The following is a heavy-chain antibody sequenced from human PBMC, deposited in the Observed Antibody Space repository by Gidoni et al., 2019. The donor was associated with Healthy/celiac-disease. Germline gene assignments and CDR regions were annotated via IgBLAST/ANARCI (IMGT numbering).Heavy chain of an antibody. D-gene: IGHD3-22*01. CDR3: ARDQLVGGTYYYDSSGYLHRGRAFDI. Sequence: QVQLVQSGAEVTTPVASGTCSCKASGYTFPSYYVHWVRQAHGQGLRGMGINNPRGGSTSYEQKCTDRVTMTRDTSTITVYMELSSLRSEDRAVYYWARDQLVGGTYYYDSSGYLHRGRAFDIWGQGTMVTVSS. V-gene: IGHV1-46*03. J-gene: IGHJ3*02. CDR2: NNPRGGST. CDR1: GYTFPSYY.